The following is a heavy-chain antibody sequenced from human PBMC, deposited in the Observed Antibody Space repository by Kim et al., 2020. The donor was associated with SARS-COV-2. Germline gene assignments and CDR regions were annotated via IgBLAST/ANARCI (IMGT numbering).Heavy chain of an antibody. J-gene: IGHJ3*02. CDR3: ASRDDSAAAGQLGDAFDI. D-gene: IGHD6-13*01. V-gene: IGHV5-51*01. CDR1: GYSFTSYW. CDR2: IYPGDSDT. Sequence: GESLKISCKGSGYSFTSYWIGWVRQMPGKGLEWMGIIYPGDSDTRYSPSFQGQVTISADKSISTAYLQWSSLKASDTAMYYCASRDDSAAAGQLGDAFDIWGQGTMVTVSS.